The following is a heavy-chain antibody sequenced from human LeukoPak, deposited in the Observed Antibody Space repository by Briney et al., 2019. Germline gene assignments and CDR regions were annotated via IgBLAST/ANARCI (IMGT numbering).Heavy chain of an antibody. D-gene: IGHD2-15*01. Sequence: GESLKISCKGSGYNFPNYWIAWVRQMPGKGLEWMGIIYPGDSDTRYSPSFQGHVTISADKSISTAYLQWSSLKASDTAMYYCARRKSGYYQYYGMDVWGQGTTVTVSS. J-gene: IGHJ6*02. CDR3: ARRKSGYYQYYGMDV. V-gene: IGHV5-51*01. CDR2: IYPGDSDT. CDR1: GYNFPNYW.